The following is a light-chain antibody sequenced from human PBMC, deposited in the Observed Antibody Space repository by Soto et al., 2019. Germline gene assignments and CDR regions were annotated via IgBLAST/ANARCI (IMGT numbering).Light chain of an antibody. CDR2: GAS. CDR3: QQYHNWPPYT. CDR1: QSVSSN. Sequence: EILMTQSPATLSVSPGERATLSCRASQSVSSNLAWYQQKPGQAPSLLIYGASTRATGIPARFSGSGSGTEFTLTISSLQSEDFAVYYCQQYHNWPPYTFGQGTKLEIK. J-gene: IGKJ2*01. V-gene: IGKV3-15*01.